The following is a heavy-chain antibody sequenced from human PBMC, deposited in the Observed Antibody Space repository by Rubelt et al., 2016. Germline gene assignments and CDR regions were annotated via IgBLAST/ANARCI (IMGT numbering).Heavy chain of an antibody. J-gene: IGHJ4*02. D-gene: IGHD6-13*01. Sequence: QVQLQQWGAGLLKPSETLSLTCAVYGGSFSGYYWSWIRQPPGKGLEWIGEINHSGSTKYNPSLKSRGTISVDTSKNQFSRKLVSVTAADTAVYCCAGGDIAAAGAPFDYWGQGTLVTVSS. CDR2: INHSGST. CDR1: GGSFSGYY. V-gene: IGHV4-34*01. CDR3: AGGDIAAAGAPFDY.